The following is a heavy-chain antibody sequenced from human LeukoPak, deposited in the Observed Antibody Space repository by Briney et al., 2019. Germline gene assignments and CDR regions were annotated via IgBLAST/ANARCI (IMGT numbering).Heavy chain of an antibody. CDR1: GGSISSGGYY. Sequence: SETLSLTCTVSGGSISSGGYYWSWIRQHPGKGLEWIGYIYYSGSTYYNPSPKSRVTISVDTSKNQFSLKLSSVTAADTAVYYCARQTGDSSGYYYKDYFDYWGQGTLVTVSS. CDR2: IYYSGST. D-gene: IGHD3-22*01. CDR3: ARQTGDSSGYYYKDYFDY. J-gene: IGHJ4*02. V-gene: IGHV4-39*01.